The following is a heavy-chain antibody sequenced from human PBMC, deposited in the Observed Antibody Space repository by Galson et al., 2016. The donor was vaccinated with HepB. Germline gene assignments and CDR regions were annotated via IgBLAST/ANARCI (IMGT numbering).Heavy chain of an antibody. CDR2: ISSGSSYT. CDR1: GFKFSDYF. V-gene: IGHV3-11*05. D-gene: IGHD3-16*02. CDR3: ARDLPVPYDYLWGGYRRYWYFDL. Sequence: SLRLSCAGSGFKFSDYFLSWIRQAPGKGLEWISYISSGSSYTNYADSVKGRFTISRDNAKNSLYMQMNSLRDEDTAVYFCARDLPVPYDYLWGGYRRYWYFDLWGRGTLVTVSS. J-gene: IGHJ2*01.